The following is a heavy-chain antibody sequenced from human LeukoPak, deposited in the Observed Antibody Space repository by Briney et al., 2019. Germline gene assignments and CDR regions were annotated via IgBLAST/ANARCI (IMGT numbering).Heavy chain of an antibody. CDR3: ARRTYYYYGMDV. Sequence: PSETLSLTCTVSGGSISSYYWSWIRQPPGKGLEWIAYIYYSGSTSYNPSPKSRVTISVDTSKNQFSLKLSSVTAADTAVYYCARRTYYYYGMDVWGRGTTVTVSS. CDR2: IYYSGST. V-gene: IGHV4-59*01. J-gene: IGHJ6*02. CDR1: GGSISSYY.